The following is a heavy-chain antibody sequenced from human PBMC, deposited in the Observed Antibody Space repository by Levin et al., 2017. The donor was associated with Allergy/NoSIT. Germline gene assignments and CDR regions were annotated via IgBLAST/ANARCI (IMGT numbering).Heavy chain of an antibody. CDR3: ARDDPTSGLGTDY. Sequence: LSLTCAASGFTFSNYGMNWVRQAPGKGLEWVSYISSSSSAFYYADSVKGRFTISRDNAKNSLFLQMNSLRDEDTAMYYCARDDPTSGLGTDYWGQGTLVTVSS. V-gene: IGHV3-48*02. CDR1: GFTFSNYG. CDR2: ISSSSSAF. D-gene: IGHD7-27*01. J-gene: IGHJ4*02.